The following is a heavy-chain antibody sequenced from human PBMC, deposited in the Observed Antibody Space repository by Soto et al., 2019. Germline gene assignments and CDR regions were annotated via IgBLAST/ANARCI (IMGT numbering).Heavy chain of an antibody. CDR2: ISSSGSTI. CDR1: GFTFSDYY. Sequence: GGSLRLSCAASGFTFSDYYMSWIRQAPGKGLEWVSYISSSGSTIYYADSVKGRFTISRDNAKNSLYLQMNSLRAEDTAVYYCARDAITMVYYGMDVWGQGTTVTVSS. D-gene: IGHD3-10*01. CDR3: ARDAITMVYYGMDV. V-gene: IGHV3-11*01. J-gene: IGHJ6*02.